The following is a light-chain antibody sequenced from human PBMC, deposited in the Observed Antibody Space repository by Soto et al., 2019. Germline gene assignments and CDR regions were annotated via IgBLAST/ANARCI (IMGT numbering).Light chain of an antibody. CDR3: QQYYTYSRT. CDR2: KAS. Sequence: DIQMTQSPSTLSASVGDRVTITCRASQSISSWLAWYQQKPGKAPDLLIYKASSLESGVPSRFGGSGSGTDFTLTISSLQPDDFATYDCQQYYTYSRTFGQGTKVEIK. CDR1: QSISSW. J-gene: IGKJ1*01. V-gene: IGKV1-5*03.